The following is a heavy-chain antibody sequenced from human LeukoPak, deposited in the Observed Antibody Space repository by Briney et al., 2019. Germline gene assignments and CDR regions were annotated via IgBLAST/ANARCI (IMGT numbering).Heavy chain of an antibody. CDR2: IKQDGSEK. D-gene: IGHD3-3*01. CDR1: GFTFSSYW. J-gene: IGHJ4*02. V-gene: IGHV3-7*01. CDR3: ARDRDYDFWSGTVVPYYFDY. Sequence: GGSLRLSCAASGFTFSSYWMSWVRQAPGKGLEWVANIKQDGSEKYYVDSVKGRFTISKDNAKNPLYLQMNSLRAEDTAVYYCARDRDYDFWSGTVVPYYFDYWGQGTLVTDPS.